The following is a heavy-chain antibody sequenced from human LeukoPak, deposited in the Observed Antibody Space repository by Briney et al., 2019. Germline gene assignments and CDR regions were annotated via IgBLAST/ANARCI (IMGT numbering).Heavy chain of an antibody. CDR1: GFTVSTNY. CDR2: IYSDGTT. Sequence: GGSLRLSCAGSGFTVSTNYMNWVRQAPGKGLEWVSIIYSDGTTYYADSVKGRFTISRDNSKNTLYLQMNSLTTEDTALYYCAKDPSSGWYRWSMDVWGQGTTVTVSS. D-gene: IGHD6-19*01. J-gene: IGHJ6*02. CDR3: AKDPSSGWYRWSMDV. V-gene: IGHV3-66*01.